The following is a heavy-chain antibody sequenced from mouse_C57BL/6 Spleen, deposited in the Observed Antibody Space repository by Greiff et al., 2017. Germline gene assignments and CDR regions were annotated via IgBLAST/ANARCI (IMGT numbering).Heavy chain of an antibody. CDR1: GYTFTDYE. CDR3: TRPGNDFDY. V-gene: IGHV1-15*01. D-gene: IGHD2-1*01. Sequence: QVQLQQSGAELVRPGASVTLSCKASGYTFTDYEMHWVKQTPVHGLEWIGAIDPETGGTAYNQKFKGKAILTADKSSSTAYMELRSLTSEDSAVYYCTRPGNDFDYWGQGTTLTVSS. J-gene: IGHJ2*01. CDR2: IDPETGGT.